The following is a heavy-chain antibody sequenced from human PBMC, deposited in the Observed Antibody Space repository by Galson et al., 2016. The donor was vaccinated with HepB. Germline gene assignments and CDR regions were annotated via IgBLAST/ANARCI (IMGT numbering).Heavy chain of an antibody. CDR2: INHSGST. CDR1: GGSFSDYY. V-gene: IGHV4-34*01. CDR3: ARVYYDKAWGSYRYRNHFDY. J-gene: IGHJ4*02. D-gene: IGHD3-16*02. Sequence: SETLSLTCAVYGGSFSDYYWTWIRQPPGKGLEWIGEINHSGSTNYSPSLKSRVTISVDTSKNQFSLKLSSVTAADTAVYYCARVYYDKAWGSYRYRNHFDYWGQGTLVTVSS.